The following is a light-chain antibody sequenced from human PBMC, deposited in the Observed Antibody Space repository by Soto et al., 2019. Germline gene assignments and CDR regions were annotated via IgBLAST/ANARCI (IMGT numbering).Light chain of an antibody. CDR2: EVS. Sequence: QSALTQPASVSGSPGQSITISCTGTSSDVGTYNYVSWYQHHPGKAPQLIIYEVSNRSSGVSNRFSGSKSGSTASLTISGHQAEDEADYRGTSYTRDTALVFGTGTKLTVL. V-gene: IGLV2-14*01. CDR1: SSDVGTYNY. CDR3: TSYTRDTALV. J-gene: IGLJ1*01.